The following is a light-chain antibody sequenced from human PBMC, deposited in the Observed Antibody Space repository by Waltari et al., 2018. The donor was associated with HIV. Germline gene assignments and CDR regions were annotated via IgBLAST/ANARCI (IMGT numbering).Light chain of an antibody. Sequence: DIVMTQSPDSLPLSLGERATLKCTSSQSLLYRSNNKNYLACYRQSPGHPPEFIIYPASTPDSGVPDPFSGSGSGTDFILTISSLQADDVATYCCQQYYSPPWTFGQETKVEIK. CDR2: PAS. CDR1: QSLLYRSNNKNY. V-gene: IGKV4-1*01. J-gene: IGKJ1*01. CDR3: QQYYSPPWT.